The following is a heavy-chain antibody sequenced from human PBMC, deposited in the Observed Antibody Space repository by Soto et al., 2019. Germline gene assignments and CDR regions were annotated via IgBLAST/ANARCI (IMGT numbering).Heavy chain of an antibody. CDR3: ARERDYYGSGSCQAPDY. V-gene: IGHV1-18*01. CDR1: GYTFTSYG. J-gene: IGHJ4*02. D-gene: IGHD3-10*01. Sequence: ASVKVSCKASGYTFTSYGISWARQAPGQGLEWMGWISAYNGNTNYAQKLQGRVTMTTDTSTSTAYMELRSLRSDDTAVYYCARERDYYGSGSCQAPDYWGQGTLVTVSS. CDR2: ISAYNGNT.